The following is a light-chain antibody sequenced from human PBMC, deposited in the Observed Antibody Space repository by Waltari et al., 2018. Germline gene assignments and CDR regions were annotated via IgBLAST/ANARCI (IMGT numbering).Light chain of an antibody. Sequence: SSRATKRFDSTDFAWVQQRPGKAPRLLIYAASSRATDIPDRFSGSVSGTDFTLTISRLEPEDFAVYYCQQYAKAPDTFGQGTRLEIK. CDR3: QQYAKAPDT. CDR1: KRFDSTD. V-gene: IGKV3-20*01. J-gene: IGKJ2*01. CDR2: AAS.